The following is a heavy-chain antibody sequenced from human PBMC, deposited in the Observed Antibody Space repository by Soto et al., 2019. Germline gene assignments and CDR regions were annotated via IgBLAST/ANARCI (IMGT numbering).Heavy chain of an antibody. CDR3: AREGVAPYYYYGMDV. CDR1: GYTFTRSG. V-gene: IGHV1-18*01. D-gene: IGHD5-12*01. Sequence: QVQLVQSGAEVKKPGASVKVSCKASGYTFTRSGISWVRQAPRQGLEWMGWISTYNGDTNYAQTFQGKVTMTTDTPTSTVYMEQWSLRSDDTAVYNCAREGVAPYYYYGMDVWCQGTPVTVSS. CDR2: ISTYNGDT. J-gene: IGHJ6*02.